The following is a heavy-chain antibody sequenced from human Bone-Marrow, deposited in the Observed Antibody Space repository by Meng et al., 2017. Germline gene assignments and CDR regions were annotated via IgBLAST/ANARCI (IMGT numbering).Heavy chain of an antibody. V-gene: IGHV4-61*02. Sequence: SETLSLTCTVSGGSIGSGSYYWSWIRQPAGKGLEWIGRIYTSGSTNYNPSLKSRVTISVDTSKNQFSLKLSSVTAADTAVYYCARDPYGSGSPTYWGQGTLVTVSS. CDR2: IYTSGST. D-gene: IGHD3-10*01. CDR1: GGSIGSGSYY. J-gene: IGHJ4*02. CDR3: ARDPYGSGSPTY.